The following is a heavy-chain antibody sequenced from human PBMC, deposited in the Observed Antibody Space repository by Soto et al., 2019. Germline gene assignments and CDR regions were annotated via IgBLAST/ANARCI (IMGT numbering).Heavy chain of an antibody. V-gene: IGHV6-1*01. CDR2: TYYRSKWYT. Sequence: SQTLSLTCVISGDSVSSNSAAWNWIRQSPSRGLEWLGRTYYRSKWYTEYAESVKTRITINPDTAKNEFSLQLNSVTPEDTAVYFCARDQNGLGPWGQGTLVTVSS. J-gene: IGHJ5*02. CDR3: ARDQNGLGP. D-gene: IGHD1-1*01. CDR1: GDSVSSNSAA.